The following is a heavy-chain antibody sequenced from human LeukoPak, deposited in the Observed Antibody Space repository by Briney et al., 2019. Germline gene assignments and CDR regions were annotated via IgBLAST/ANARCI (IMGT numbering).Heavy chain of an antibody. CDR3: ATNYYDSSGYFPDFDY. CDR2: ISGSGRDT. CDR1: GFTFSSYA. J-gene: IGHJ4*02. V-gene: IGHV3-23*01. Sequence: GGSLRLSCAASGFTFSSYAMNWVRQAPVKGLEWVSGISGSGRDTYYADSVKGPFTISRDNSKNTLYLQMNSLRADDTAVYYCATNYYDSSGYFPDFDYWGQGALVSVSS. D-gene: IGHD3-22*01.